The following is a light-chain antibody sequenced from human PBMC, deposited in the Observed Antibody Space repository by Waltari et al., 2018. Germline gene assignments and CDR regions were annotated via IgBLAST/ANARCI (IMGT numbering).Light chain of an antibody. CDR2: DVS. CDR1: SKAVGGYKA. J-gene: IGLJ2*01. V-gene: IGLV2-11*01. Sequence: QSALTQPRSVSGSPGQSVTISCTGTSKAVGGYKAVSWYQQHPGKAPKPMIYDVSERPSGVPDRFSGSKSGNTASLTISGLQAEDEADYYCCSHAGSYVIFGGGTKLTVL. CDR3: CSHAGSYVI.